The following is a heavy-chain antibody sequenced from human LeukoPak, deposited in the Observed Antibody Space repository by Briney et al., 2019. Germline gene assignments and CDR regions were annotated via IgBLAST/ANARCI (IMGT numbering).Heavy chain of an antibody. CDR3: TTDSPDSGYGGTFDY. CDR1: GFTFSNAW. J-gene: IGHJ4*02. Sequence: GGSLRLSCAASGFTFSNAWMSWVRRAPGKGLEWVGRIKSKTDGGTTDYAAPVKGRFTISRDDSKNTLYLQMNSLKTEDTAVYYCTTDSPDSGYGGTFDYWGQGTLVTVSS. D-gene: IGHD4-23*01. V-gene: IGHV3-15*01. CDR2: IKSKTDGGTT.